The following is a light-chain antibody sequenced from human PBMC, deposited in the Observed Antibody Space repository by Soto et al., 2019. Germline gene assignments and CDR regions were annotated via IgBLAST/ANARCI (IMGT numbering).Light chain of an antibody. Sequence: QSVLTPAPSASGAPGQSGTISFTGTRSDVGGYNYVSWYQQHPGKATKLMIYEVSKRPSGVPDRFSGSKSGNTASLTVSGLQAEDEADYYCSSYAGSNYFYVFGTGTKVTVL. CDR3: SSYAGSNYFYV. CDR2: EVS. V-gene: IGLV2-8*01. CDR1: RSDVGGYNY. J-gene: IGLJ1*01.